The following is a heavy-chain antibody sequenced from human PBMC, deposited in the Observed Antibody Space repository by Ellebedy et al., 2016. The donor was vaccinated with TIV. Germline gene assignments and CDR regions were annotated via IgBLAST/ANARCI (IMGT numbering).Heavy chain of an antibody. CDR1: GYTFTSYA. CDR3: ARGASGWYKNYYYYGMDV. D-gene: IGHD6-19*01. CDR2: IHAGNGNT. J-gene: IGHJ6*02. V-gene: IGHV1-3*01. Sequence: ASVKVSCKASGYTFTSYAMHWVRQAPGQRLEWMGWIHAGNGNTKYSQKFQGRVTITRDTSASTAYMELSSLRSEDTAVYYCARGASGWYKNYYYYGMDVWGQGTTVTVSS.